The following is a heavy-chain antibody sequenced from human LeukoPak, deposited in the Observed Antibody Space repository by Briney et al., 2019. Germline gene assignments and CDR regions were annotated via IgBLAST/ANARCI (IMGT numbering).Heavy chain of an antibody. Sequence: GGSLRLSCAASGFTFDDYAMHWVRQAPGKGLEWVSGISWNSGSIGYADSVKGRFTISRDNAKDSLYLQMNSLRAEDTALYYCAKDIAAAAPGYYFDYWGQGTLVTVSS. CDR2: ISWNSGSI. CDR1: GFTFDDYA. V-gene: IGHV3-9*01. D-gene: IGHD6-13*01. CDR3: AKDIAAAAPGYYFDY. J-gene: IGHJ4*02.